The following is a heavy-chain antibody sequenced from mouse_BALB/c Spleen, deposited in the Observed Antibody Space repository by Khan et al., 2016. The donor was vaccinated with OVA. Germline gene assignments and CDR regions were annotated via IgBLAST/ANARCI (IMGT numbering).Heavy chain of an antibody. CDR1: GYTFTNYW. D-gene: IGHD2-1*01. J-gene: IGHJ3*01. Sequence: QVQLKESGAEVVKPGASVNLSCKTSGYTFTNYWIQWVKQRPGQGLGWIGEIFPGTGTTYYNENFKDKATLTIDTSSTTASLQLSSLTSEDSAVYFCARGYFGNYEFAYWGQGTLVTVSA. CDR3: ARGYFGNYEFAY. CDR2: IFPGTGTT. V-gene: IGHV1S132*01.